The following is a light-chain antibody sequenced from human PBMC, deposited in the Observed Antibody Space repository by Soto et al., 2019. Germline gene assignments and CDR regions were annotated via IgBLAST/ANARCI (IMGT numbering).Light chain of an antibody. CDR1: QSVGNNY. V-gene: IGKV3-20*01. Sequence: PGERATLSCRASQSVGNNYVAWYQQKPGQATRLLIHDASSRATGIPDRFRGSGSGTDFTLTISRLELEDFAVYFCQQCATSPLTFGQGTRVDIK. CDR2: DAS. J-gene: IGKJ1*01. CDR3: QQCATSPLT.